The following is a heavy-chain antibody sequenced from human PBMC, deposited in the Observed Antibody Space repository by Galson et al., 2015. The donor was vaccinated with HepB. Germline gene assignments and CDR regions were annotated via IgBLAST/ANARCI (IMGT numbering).Heavy chain of an antibody. CDR3: ARDLGRDGYNPPTY. V-gene: IGHV3-11*06. CDR2: ISSSSSYT. Sequence: SLRLSCAASGFTFSDYYMSWIRQAPGKGLEWVSYISSSSSYTDYADSVKGRFTISRDNAKNSLYLQMNSLRAEDTAVYYCARDLGRDGYNPPTYWGQGTLVTVSS. D-gene: IGHD5-24*01. J-gene: IGHJ4*02. CDR1: GFTFSDYY.